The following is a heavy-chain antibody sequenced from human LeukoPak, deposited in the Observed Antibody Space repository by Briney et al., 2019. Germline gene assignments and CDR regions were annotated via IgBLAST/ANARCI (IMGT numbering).Heavy chain of an antibody. CDR3: ASGLWFGEFPTYGMDV. Sequence: ASVKVSCRASGDTFTGYYMHWVRQAPGQGLEWMGWINPDTGGTNYAQKFQGRVTMTRDTSISTAYMELSRLRSDDTAVYYCASGLWFGEFPTYGMDVWGQGTTVTVSS. V-gene: IGHV1-2*02. CDR2: INPDTGGT. D-gene: IGHD3-10*01. CDR1: GDTFTGYY. J-gene: IGHJ6*02.